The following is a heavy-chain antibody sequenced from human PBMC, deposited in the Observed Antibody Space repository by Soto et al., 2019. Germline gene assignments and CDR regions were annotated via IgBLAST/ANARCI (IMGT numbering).Heavy chain of an antibody. CDR2: MFYSGLT. V-gene: IGHV4-39*01. J-gene: IGHJ5*02. CDR1: GYSVSSSDYY. CDR3: ARHLAFGTVATSVGWFDP. Sequence: SETLSLTCSVSGYSVSSSDYYWAWIRQPPGKGLEWIGSMFYSGLTYYNPSLKSRVTLSVDTSKNQSSLKLTSVTAADTGVYYCARHLAFGTVATSVGWFDPWGQGTQVTVSS. D-gene: IGHD5-12*01.